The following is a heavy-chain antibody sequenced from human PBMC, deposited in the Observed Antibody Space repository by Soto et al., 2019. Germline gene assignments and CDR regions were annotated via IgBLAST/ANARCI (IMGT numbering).Heavy chain of an antibody. D-gene: IGHD1-26*01. Sequence: QVQRVESGGGVVQPGRSLRLSCAASGFTFSSYDMHWVRQAPGKGLEWVAVISYDGSNKYYADSVKGRFTISRDNSKNTLYLQMNSLRAEDTAVYYCAKGASSGSYLDYWGQGTLVTVSP. J-gene: IGHJ4*02. CDR3: AKGASSGSYLDY. CDR2: ISYDGSNK. V-gene: IGHV3-30*18. CDR1: GFTFSSYD.